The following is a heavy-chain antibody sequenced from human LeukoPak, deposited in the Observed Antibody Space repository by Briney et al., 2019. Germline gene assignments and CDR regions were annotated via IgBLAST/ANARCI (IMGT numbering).Heavy chain of an antibody. CDR1: GFTFSSYA. D-gene: IGHD3-22*01. J-gene: IGHJ4*02. Sequence: GGSLRLSCAASGFTFSSYAISWVRQAPGKGLEWVSAISGSGGSTYYADSVKGRFTISRDNSKNTLYLQTNSLRADDTAVYYCAKYPRGWLSTPDYRGQGTLVTVSS. CDR3: AKYPRGWLSTPDY. CDR2: ISGSGGST. V-gene: IGHV3-23*01.